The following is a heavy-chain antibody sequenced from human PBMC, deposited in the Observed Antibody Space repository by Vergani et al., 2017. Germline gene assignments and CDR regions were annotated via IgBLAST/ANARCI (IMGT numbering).Heavy chain of an antibody. CDR2: IIPICGTA. J-gene: IGHJ4*02. CDR3: ARSRIVGATAFYYFDY. CDR1: GGTFSSYA. D-gene: IGHD1-26*01. Sequence: QVQLVQSGAEVKKPGSSVKVSCTASGGTFSSYAISWVRQAPGQGLEWMGGIIPICGTATYAQKFQGRVTIAADETTSTAYMELSSLRSEDTAVYYCARSRIVGATAFYYFDYWGQGTLVTVSS. V-gene: IGHV1-69*01.